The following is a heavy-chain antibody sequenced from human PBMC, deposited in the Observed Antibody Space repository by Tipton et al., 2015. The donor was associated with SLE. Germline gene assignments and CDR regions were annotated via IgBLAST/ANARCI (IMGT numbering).Heavy chain of an antibody. J-gene: IGHJ4*02. Sequence: TLSLTCTVSGASISNYYWSWIRQPPGKGLEYIGYIYYTGITNYNPSLKSRVTISVDTSKNQFSLRLSSVTAADTAVYYCARFPPNDYDSGDKGNYWGQGTLVTVS. V-gene: IGHV4-59*01. CDR1: GASISNYY. D-gene: IGHD3-22*01. CDR3: ARFPPNDYDSGDKGNY. CDR2: IYYTGIT.